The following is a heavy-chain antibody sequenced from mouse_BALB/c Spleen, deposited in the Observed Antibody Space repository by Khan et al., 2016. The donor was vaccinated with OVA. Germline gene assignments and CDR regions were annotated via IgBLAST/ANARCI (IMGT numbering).Heavy chain of an antibody. D-gene: IGHD2-14*01. CDR1: GDSITSGY. Sequence: EVQLQESGPSLVKPSQTLSLTCSVTGDSITSGYWSWIRKFPGNKLEYRGYMIYTGYTYYNPSLKSRISITRHTSKNQHYLQLNSVTTEDTATYYCARSTYRYAFVYWGQGTLVTVSA. V-gene: IGHV3-8*02. J-gene: IGHJ3*01. CDR3: ARSTYRYAFVY. CDR2: MIYTGYT.